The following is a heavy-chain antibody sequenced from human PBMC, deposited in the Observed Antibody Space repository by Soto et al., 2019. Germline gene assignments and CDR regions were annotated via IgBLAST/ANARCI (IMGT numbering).Heavy chain of an antibody. J-gene: IGHJ4*02. V-gene: IGHV3-21*06. CDR1: GFTFTRYS. CDR2: ISSTTNYI. CDR3: PRESEDLTSNFDY. Sequence: GGSLRLSCAASGFTFTRYSMNWVRQAPGKGLEWVSSISSTTNYIYYGDSMKGRFTISRDNAKNSLYLEMNSLRAEDTAVYYCPRESEDLTSNFDYWGQGTLVTVYS.